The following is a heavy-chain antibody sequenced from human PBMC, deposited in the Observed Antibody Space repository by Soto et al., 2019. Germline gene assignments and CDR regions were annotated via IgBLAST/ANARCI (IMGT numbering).Heavy chain of an antibody. CDR2: IYYSGST. J-gene: IGHJ4*02. Sequence: QVQLQESGPGLVKPSQTLSLTCTVSGGSISSGGYYWSWIRQHPGKGLEWIGYIYYSGSTYYNPSLKSRVTISVDTSKNQFALKLSSVTAADTAVYYCARDGRYSYGTSYFDYWGQGTLVTVSS. V-gene: IGHV4-31*03. D-gene: IGHD5-18*01. CDR3: ARDGRYSYGTSYFDY. CDR1: GGSISSGGYY.